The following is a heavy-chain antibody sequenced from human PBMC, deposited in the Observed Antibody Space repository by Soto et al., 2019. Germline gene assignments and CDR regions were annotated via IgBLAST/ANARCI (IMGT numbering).Heavy chain of an antibody. D-gene: IGHD1-26*01. V-gene: IGHV3-23*01. Sequence: GGSLRLSCAASGFTFSSYAMSWVRQAPGKGLEWVSAISGSGGSTYYADSVKGRFTISRDNSKNTLYLQMNSLSAEDTAVYYCATLLRATKTIHFDYWGQGTLVTVSS. CDR1: GFTFSSYA. CDR3: ATLLRATKTIHFDY. CDR2: ISGSGGST. J-gene: IGHJ4*02.